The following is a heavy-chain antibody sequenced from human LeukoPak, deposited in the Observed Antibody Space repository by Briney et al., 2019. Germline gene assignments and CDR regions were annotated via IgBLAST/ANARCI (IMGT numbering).Heavy chain of an antibody. Sequence: GGSLRLSCAASGFTFSSYSRDWDRQAPGKGLEWVSSISSSSSYIYYADSVKGRFTISRDNAKNSLYLQMNSLRAEDTAVYYCARPAPLGFDPWGQGTLVTVSS. D-gene: IGHD6-13*01. CDR3: ARPAPLGFDP. CDR1: GFTFSSYS. J-gene: IGHJ5*02. CDR2: ISSSSSYI. V-gene: IGHV3-21*01.